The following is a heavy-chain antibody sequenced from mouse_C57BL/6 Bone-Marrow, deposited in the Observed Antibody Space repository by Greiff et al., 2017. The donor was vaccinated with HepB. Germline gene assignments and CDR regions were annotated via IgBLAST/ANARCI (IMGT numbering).Heavy chain of an antibody. J-gene: IGHJ4*01. CDR3: ASYYYGSSLYYYAMDY. Sequence: EVKLMESGGGLVQPGGSLSLSCAASGFTFTDYYMSWVRQPPGKALEWLGFIRNKANGYTTEYSASVKGRFTISRDNSQNILYLQMNALRAEDSATYYCASYYYGSSLYYYAMDYWGQGTSVTVSS. CDR2: IRNKANGYTT. D-gene: IGHD1-1*01. V-gene: IGHV7-3*01. CDR1: GFTFTDYY.